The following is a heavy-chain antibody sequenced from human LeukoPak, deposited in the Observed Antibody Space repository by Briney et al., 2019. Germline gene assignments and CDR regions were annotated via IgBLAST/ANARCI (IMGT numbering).Heavy chain of an antibody. V-gene: IGHV3-23*01. CDR2: IVGSGGIT. CDR3: AKTTVGYSSGRYPGWPADS. J-gene: IGHJ4*02. D-gene: IGHD6-19*01. Sequence: GGSLRLSCVASGFTFGSFAIYWIRQAPGRGLEWVSGIVGSGGITYYADSVQGRFIISGDNSKNTVYLQMNSLRDEDTGIYYCAKTTVGYSSGRYPGWPADSWGQGVPVTVSS. CDR1: GFTFGSFA.